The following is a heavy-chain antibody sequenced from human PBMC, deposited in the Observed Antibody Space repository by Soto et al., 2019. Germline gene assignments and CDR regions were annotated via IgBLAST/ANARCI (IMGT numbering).Heavy chain of an antibody. CDR2: INPSGGST. V-gene: IGHV1-46*01. J-gene: IGHJ6*02. Sequence: ASVKVSCKASGYTFTSYYMHWVRQAPGQGLEWMGIINPSGGSTSYAQKFQGRVTMTRDTSTSTVYMELSSLRSEDTAVYYCARELGSGSYMLNSYYGMDVWGPGITVTVFS. D-gene: IGHD3-10*01. CDR3: ARELGSGSYMLNSYYGMDV. CDR1: GYTFTSYY.